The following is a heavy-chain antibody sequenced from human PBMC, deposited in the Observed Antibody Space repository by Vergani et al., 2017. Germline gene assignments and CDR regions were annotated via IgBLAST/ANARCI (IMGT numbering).Heavy chain of an antibody. CDR3: AREESLPTTPDYYYGMDV. V-gene: IGHV4-4*07. CDR1: GGSISSYY. D-gene: IGHD4-11*01. J-gene: IGHJ6*02. Sequence: QVQLQESGPGLVKPSETLSLTCTVSGGSISSYYWSWIRQPAGKGLEWIGRIYTSGSTNYNPSLKSRVTMSVDTSKNQFSLKLSSVTAADTAVYYCAREESLPTTPDYYYGMDVWGQGTTVTVSS. CDR2: IYTSGST.